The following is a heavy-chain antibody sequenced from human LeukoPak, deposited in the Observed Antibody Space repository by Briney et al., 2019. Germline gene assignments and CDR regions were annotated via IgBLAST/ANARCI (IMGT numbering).Heavy chain of an antibody. V-gene: IGHV3-53*01. CDR2: IYSGGST. D-gene: IGHD1-20*01. Sequence: PGGSLRLSCAASGFTVSSNYMSWVRQAPGKGLEWVSVIYSGGSTYYADSVKGRFTISRDNSKNTLYLQMNSPRAEDTAVYYCARRITRRGIDYWGQGTLVTVSS. J-gene: IGHJ4*02. CDR3: ARRITRRGIDY. CDR1: GFTVSSNY.